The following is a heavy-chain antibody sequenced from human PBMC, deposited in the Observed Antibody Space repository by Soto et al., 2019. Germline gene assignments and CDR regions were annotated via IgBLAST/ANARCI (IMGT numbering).Heavy chain of an antibody. Sequence: PGGSLRLSCAASGFSFARYGMSWVRQAPGKGLEWVSSLIIGVDSTYYADSVKGRFTISRDNSNNTLYLQMNSLGAEDTAIYYCAKSHPAIIERGLGGFDMWGQGTMVTVSS. CDR2: LIIGVDST. CDR3: AKSHPAIIERGLGGFDM. V-gene: IGHV3-23*01. D-gene: IGHD3-10*01. CDR1: GFSFARYG. J-gene: IGHJ3*02.